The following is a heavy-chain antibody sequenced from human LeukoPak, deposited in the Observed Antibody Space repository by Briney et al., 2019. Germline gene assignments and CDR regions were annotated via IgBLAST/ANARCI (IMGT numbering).Heavy chain of an antibody. CDR1: GGSFSGYY. CDR2: IYYSGST. J-gene: IGHJ4*02. V-gene: IGHV4-31*11. Sequence: PSETLSLTCAVYGGSFSGYYWSWIRQHPGKGLEWIGYIYYSGSTYYNPSLKSRVTISVDTSKNQFSLKLSSVTAADTAVYYCARDAGRGDHDYWGQGTLVTVSS. D-gene: IGHD4-17*01. CDR3: ARDAGRGDHDY.